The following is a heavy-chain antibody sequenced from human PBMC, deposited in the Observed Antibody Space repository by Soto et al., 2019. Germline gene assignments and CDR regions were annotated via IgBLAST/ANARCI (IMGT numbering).Heavy chain of an antibody. D-gene: IGHD6-13*01. CDR3: AAGEASSRNPAPYYLGF. Sequence: PSETLSLTCTVSGGSMRNYFWTWIRQPPGKGLEWIGYIHYSGTTSFFPSYNPSLRSRVTISEDTSKNHFSLKLLSVTTADTAVYFCAAGEASSRNPAPYYLGFWGQGTLVTVSS. J-gene: IGHJ4*02. CDR1: GGSMRNYF. CDR2: IHYSGTT. V-gene: IGHV4-59*01.